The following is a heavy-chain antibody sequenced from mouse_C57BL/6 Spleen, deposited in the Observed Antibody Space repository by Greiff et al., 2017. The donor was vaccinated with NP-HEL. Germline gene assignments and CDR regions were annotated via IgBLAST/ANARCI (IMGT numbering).Heavy chain of an antibody. D-gene: IGHD1-1*01. V-gene: IGHV2-2*01. J-gene: IGHJ1*03. CDR1: GFSLTSYG. CDR2: IWRGGST. Sequence: QVQLQQSGPGLVQPSQSLSITCTVSGFSLTSYGVHWVRQSPGKGLEWLGVIWRGGSTDYNAAFISRLSISKDNSKSQVFFKMNSLQADDTAIYYCAGYYYYGSSPYWYFDVWGTGTTVTVSS. CDR3: AGYYYYGSSPYWYFDV.